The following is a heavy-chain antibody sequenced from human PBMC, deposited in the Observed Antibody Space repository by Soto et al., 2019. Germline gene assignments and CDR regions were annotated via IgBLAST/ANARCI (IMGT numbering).Heavy chain of an antibody. J-gene: IGHJ4*02. D-gene: IGHD3-22*01. CDR3: ARLLYDRSGYYYFDF. CDR1: GGSISSRNYY. Sequence: SETLSLTCTVSGGSISSRNYYWGWIRQPPGKGLEWIGSMHYSGSPYDNPSLKSRVTISVDTSKNQFSLKLTSVTATDTAVYFCARLLYDRSGYYYFDFWGQGIPVTVSS. V-gene: IGHV4-39*01. CDR2: MHYSGSP.